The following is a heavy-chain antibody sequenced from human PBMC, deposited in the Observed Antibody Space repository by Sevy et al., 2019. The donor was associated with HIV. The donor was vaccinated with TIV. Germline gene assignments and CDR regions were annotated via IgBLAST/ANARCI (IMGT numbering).Heavy chain of an antibody. V-gene: IGHV1-8*01. CDR2: MNPNIGNT. CDR1: GYTFTSYD. Sequence: ASVKVSCKASGYTFTSYDIHWVRQATGQGLEWMGSMNPNIGNTDFAQKFQGRVTMTRDTSISTAYMVLSSLGSEDTAVYYCAREGTILEVDLFDPWGQGTLVTVSS. J-gene: IGHJ5*02. D-gene: IGHD3-3*01. CDR3: AREGTILEVDLFDP.